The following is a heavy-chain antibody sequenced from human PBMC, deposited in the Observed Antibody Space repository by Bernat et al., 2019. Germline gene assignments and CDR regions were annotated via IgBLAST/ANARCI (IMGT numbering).Heavy chain of an antibody. V-gene: IGHV3-30-3*01. D-gene: IGHD6-13*01. CDR2: ISYDGSKK. CDR1: GFTFSSYA. J-gene: IGHJ4*02. CDR3: ESTAAGLDY. Sequence: QVQLVESGGGVVQPGRSLRLSCAASGFTFSSYAMHWVRQAPGKGLEGVAVISYDGSKKYSADSVKGRLTISRDNSKNTLYLQMNSLRAEDTAVYYCESTAAGLDYWGQGTLVTVSS.